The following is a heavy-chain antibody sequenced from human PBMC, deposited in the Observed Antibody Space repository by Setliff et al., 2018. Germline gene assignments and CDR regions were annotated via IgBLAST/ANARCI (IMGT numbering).Heavy chain of an antibody. CDR2: IHNSGTA. Sequence: PSETLSLTCTVSGGSISSDDNCWSWIRLPPGKGLEWIGYIHNSGTAYYNPSLRSRLTISVDTSKNQFSLKLNSVTAADTAVYYCARRLRESHAFHIWGQGTLVTVSS. CDR1: GGSISSDDNC. D-gene: IGHD2-15*01. CDR3: ARRLRESHAFHI. V-gene: IGHV4-30-4*08. J-gene: IGHJ3*02.